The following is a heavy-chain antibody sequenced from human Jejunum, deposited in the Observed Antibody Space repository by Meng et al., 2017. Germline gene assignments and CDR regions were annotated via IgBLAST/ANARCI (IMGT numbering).Heavy chain of an antibody. CDR1: GGSISSVYW. CDR3: ARGGYYSFDY. CDR2: IYHSGST. V-gene: IGHV4-4*02. Sequence: QVQLQAAGPGLVKPSETLSLICAVSGGSISSVYWWTWVRQSPGKGLEWIGEIYHSGSTNYNPSLKSRVTISVDKSKNQFSLKLTSVTAADTAVYYCARGGYYSFDYWGQGTLVTVSS. J-gene: IGHJ4*02. D-gene: IGHD5-18*01.